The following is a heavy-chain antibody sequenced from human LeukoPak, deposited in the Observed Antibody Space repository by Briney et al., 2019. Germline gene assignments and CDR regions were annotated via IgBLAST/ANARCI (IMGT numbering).Heavy chain of an antibody. V-gene: IGHV4-39*01. CDR3: AAFQGSSIDI. J-gene: IGHJ3*02. CDR1: GGSISSSSYY. CDR2: IYYSGST. Sequence: PSETLSLSCSVSGGSISSSSYYWGCIRQPPGKGLEWIGSIYYSGSTYYNPSLKSRVTISVDTSKNQFSLKLSSVTAADTAVYYCAAFQGSSIDIWGQGTMVTVSS.